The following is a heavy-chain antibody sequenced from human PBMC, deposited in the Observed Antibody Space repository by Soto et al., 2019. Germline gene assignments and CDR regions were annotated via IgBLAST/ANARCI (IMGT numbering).Heavy chain of an antibody. CDR2: IVPLPGTT. J-gene: IGHJ3*01. Sequence: QVQLVQSGAAVRKPGSSVKVSCKASGGTFTKYAITWVRQAPRQGLEWMGGIVPLPGTTNYAQKIRGRVTISADESTSTAYLELSGLRSEDTAVYYCASGVGGLGGSSGWPDYAFDVWGQGTMVIVSS. CDR1: GGTFTKYA. V-gene: IGHV1-69*01. D-gene: IGHD6-19*01. CDR3: ASGVGGLGGSSGWPDYAFDV.